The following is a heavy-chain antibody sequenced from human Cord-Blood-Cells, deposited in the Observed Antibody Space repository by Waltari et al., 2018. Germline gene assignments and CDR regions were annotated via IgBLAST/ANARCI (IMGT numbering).Heavy chain of an antibody. CDR3: ARLYYSSSWYWFDP. CDR1: GGSISSSSYY. CDR2: IYYSGST. D-gene: IGHD6-13*01. J-gene: IGHJ5*02. V-gene: IGHV4-39*01. Sequence: QLQLQESGPGLVKPSETLSLTCTVSGGSISSSSYYWGWIRQPPGKGLEWIGSIYYSGSTYYYPSLKGRVTISVDTSKNQFSLKLSSVTAADTAVYYCARLYYSSSWYWFDPWGQGTLVTVSS.